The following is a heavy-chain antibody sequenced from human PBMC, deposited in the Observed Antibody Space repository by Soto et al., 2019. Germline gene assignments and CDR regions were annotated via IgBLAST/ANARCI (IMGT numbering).Heavy chain of an antibody. V-gene: IGHV4-38-2*01. J-gene: IGHJ4*02. CDR2: IYHSGST. CDR1: GYSISSGYY. CDR3: ARLLYGSGEYYFDY. D-gene: IGHD3-10*01. Sequence: SETLSLTCAVSGYSISSGYYWGWIRQPPGKGLEWIGSIYHSGSTYYNPSLKSRVTISVDRSKNQFSLKLSSVTAADTAVYYCARLLYGSGEYYFDYWGQGTLVTVSS.